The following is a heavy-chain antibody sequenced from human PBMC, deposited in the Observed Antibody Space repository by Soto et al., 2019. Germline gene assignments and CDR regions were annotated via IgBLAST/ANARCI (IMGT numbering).Heavy chain of an antibody. Sequence: ASVKVSCKASGYTFTGYYMHWVRQAPGQGLEWMGWINPNSGGTNYAQKFQGRVTMTRDTSISTAYMELSRLRSDDTAVYYCATPGVVAATSLEAFDIWGQGTMVTV. CDR1: GYTFTGYY. D-gene: IGHD2-15*01. CDR2: INPNSGGT. J-gene: IGHJ3*02. V-gene: IGHV1-2*02. CDR3: ATPGVVAATSLEAFDI.